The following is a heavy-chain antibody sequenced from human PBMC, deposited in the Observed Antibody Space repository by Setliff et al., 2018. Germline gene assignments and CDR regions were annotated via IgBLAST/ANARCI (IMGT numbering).Heavy chain of an antibody. CDR1: GYSFSNFW. Sequence: GESLKISCKGSGYSFSNFWIGWVRQMPGKGLEWMGIIYPGDSHTRYSPSFQGQVTMSADKSINTAYLQWSSLKASDTAMYYCAWGRGYSGYDHFDYWGQGTLVTVSS. V-gene: IGHV5-51*01. D-gene: IGHD5-12*01. J-gene: IGHJ4*02. CDR3: AWGRGYSGYDHFDY. CDR2: IYPGDSHT.